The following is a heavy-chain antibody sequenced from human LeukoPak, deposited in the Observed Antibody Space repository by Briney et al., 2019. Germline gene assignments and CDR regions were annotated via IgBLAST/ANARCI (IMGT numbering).Heavy chain of an antibody. CDR2: FYSTEST. CDR3: ARGSGGHDYGSYYFDY. CDR1: GVSVTNGGYY. D-gene: IGHD4/OR15-4a*01. V-gene: IGHV4-31*03. J-gene: IGHJ4*02. Sequence: SQTLSLTCTVSGVSVTNGGYYWTWIRQFPGRGLEWIGFFYSTESTYYNPSLKSRVTISLDSSKNQFSLRLTSTTAADTAVYVCARGSGGHDYGSYYFDYWGPGTLATVSS.